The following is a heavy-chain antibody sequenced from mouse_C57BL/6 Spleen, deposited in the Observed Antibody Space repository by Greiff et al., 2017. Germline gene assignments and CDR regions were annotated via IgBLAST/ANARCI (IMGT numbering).Heavy chain of an antibody. CDR2: ISSGSSTI. CDR1: GFTFSDYG. CDR3: AEHYYVSRGSGYFDV. J-gene: IGHJ1*03. D-gene: IGHD1-1*01. Sequence: EVKLVESGGGLVKPGGSLKLSCAASGFTFSDYGMHWVRQAPEKGREWVAYISSGSSTIYYADTGKGRFTISRDNAKNTLFLQMTSLRSEDTAMYYCAEHYYVSRGSGYFDVWGTGTTDTVSS. V-gene: IGHV5-17*01.